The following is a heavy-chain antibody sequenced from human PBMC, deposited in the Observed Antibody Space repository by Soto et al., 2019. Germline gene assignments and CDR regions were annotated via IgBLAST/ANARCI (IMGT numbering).Heavy chain of an antibody. Sequence: ASVKVSCKTSGYIFTGYFIHWVRQTPGQGLQWMGRITPNSGDTKYGQTFQGRVTFTRDTSTSTAYMELSGLRSEETALYYCGRWGYGSNSLEFWGQGTLVTVSS. D-gene: IGHD4-17*01. CDR2: ITPNSGDT. V-gene: IGHV1-2*06. CDR1: GYIFTGYF. J-gene: IGHJ4*03. CDR3: GRWGYGSNSLEF.